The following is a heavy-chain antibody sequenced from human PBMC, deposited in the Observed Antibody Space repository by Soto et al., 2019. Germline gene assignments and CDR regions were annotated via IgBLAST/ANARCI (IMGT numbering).Heavy chain of an antibody. CDR3: AKRTTGYCSGGICYYFDY. J-gene: IGHJ4*02. D-gene: IGHD2-15*01. Sequence: PGGSLRLPCAASGFTFSSYAMRLVRQSPGKGLEWVSVISGSGEITYYADSVKGKFTISRDNSKNTLYLQMNSLRAEDTAVYYCAKRTTGYCSGGICYYFDYWGQGSMVTVSS. V-gene: IGHV3-23*01. CDR2: ISGSGEIT. CDR1: GFTFSSYA.